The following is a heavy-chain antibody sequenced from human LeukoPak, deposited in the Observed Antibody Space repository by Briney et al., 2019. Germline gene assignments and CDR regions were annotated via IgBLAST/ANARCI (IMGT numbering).Heavy chain of an antibody. CDR3: ARVGNYYYDSSGYYD. J-gene: IGHJ4*02. CDR1: GFTVSSNY. Sequence: GGSLRLSCAAPGFTVSSNYMSWVRQAPGKGLEWVSVIYSGGSTYYADSVKGRFTISRDNSKNTLYLQMNSLRAEDTAVYYCARVGNYYYDSSGYYDWGQGTLVTVSS. D-gene: IGHD3-22*01. V-gene: IGHV3-53*01. CDR2: IYSGGST.